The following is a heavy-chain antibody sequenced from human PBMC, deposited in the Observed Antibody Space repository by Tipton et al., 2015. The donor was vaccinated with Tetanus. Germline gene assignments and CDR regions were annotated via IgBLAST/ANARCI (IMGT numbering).Heavy chain of an antibody. CDR1: GFTFNGYG. Sequence: SLRLSCAASGFTFNGYGMHWVRQAPGKGLEWVALVWYDGSKLYYADSVKGRFTISRDNSKNTVDLQMNNLRDEYTAVYYCARKGSLEGLGPVDSGGQGTLVAVSS. V-gene: IGHV3-33*03. D-gene: IGHD3-3*01. J-gene: IGHJ5*01. CDR2: VWYDGSKL. CDR3: ARKGSLEGLGPVDS.